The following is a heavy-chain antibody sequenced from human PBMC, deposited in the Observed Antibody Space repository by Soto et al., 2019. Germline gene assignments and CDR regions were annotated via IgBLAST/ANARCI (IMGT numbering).Heavy chain of an antibody. CDR1: GFTFSSYA. V-gene: IGHV3-23*01. D-gene: IGHD3-10*01. Sequence: GGSLRLSCAASGFTFSSYAMSWVRQAPGKGLEWVSAISGSGGSTYYADSVKGRFTISRDNSKNTLYLQMNSLRAEDTAVYYCAKDFKSVRVVRGVISPPPQRMLHWGQGTLVTVSS. CDR3: AKDFKSVRVVRGVISPPPQRMLH. J-gene: IGHJ4*02. CDR2: ISGSGGST.